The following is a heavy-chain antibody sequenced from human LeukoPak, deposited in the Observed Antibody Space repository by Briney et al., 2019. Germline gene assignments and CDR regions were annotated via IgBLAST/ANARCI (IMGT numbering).Heavy chain of an antibody. V-gene: IGHV3-21*01. D-gene: IGHD1-26*01. CDR1: GFTFSSYS. Sequence: GGTLTLSCAASGFTFSSYSMNWVRQPPRKGLEWVSSISSSSSYIYYADSVKGRFTISRDNAKNSLYLQMNSLRAEDTAVYYCARCVGATRCAFDIWGQGTMVTVSS. J-gene: IGHJ3*02. CDR2: ISSSSSYI. CDR3: ARCVGATRCAFDI.